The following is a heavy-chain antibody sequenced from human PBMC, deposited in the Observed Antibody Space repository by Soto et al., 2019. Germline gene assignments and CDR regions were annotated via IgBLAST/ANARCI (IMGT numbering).Heavy chain of an antibody. CDR1: GYTFTSYA. V-gene: IGHV1-3*01. J-gene: IGHJ6*02. D-gene: IGHD1-26*01. CDR3: ARRGEKIVGATRYYYGMDV. CDR2: INAGNGNT. Sequence: GASVKVSCKASGYTFTSYAMHWVRQAPGQRLEWMGWINAGNGNTKYSQKFQGRVTITRDTSASTAYMELSSLRSEDTAVYYCARRGEKIVGATRYYYGMDVWGQGTTVTVSS.